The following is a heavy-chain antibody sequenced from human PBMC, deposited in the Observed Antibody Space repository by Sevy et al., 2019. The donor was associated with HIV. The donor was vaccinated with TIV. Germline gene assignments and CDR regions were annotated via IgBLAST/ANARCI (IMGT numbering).Heavy chain of an antibody. V-gene: IGHV1-69*13. Sequence: ASVKVSCKASGGTFSSYAISWVRQAPGQGLEWMGGIIPIFGTANYAQKFQGRVTITADESTSTAYMELSSLRSEDTAVYYCARGDIVVVPAVPNYYHYGMDVWGQGTTVTVSS. CDR3: ARGDIVVVPAVPNYYHYGMDV. CDR1: GGTFSSYA. J-gene: IGHJ6*02. D-gene: IGHD2-2*01. CDR2: IIPIFGTA.